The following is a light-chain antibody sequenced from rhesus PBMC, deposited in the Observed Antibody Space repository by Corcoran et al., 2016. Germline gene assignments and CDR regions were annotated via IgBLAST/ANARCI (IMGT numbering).Light chain of an antibody. J-gene: IGKJ2*01. CDR1: QDISSW. V-gene: IGKV1-21*01. Sequence: DIQMTQSPSSLSASVGDRVTITFRARQDISSWLAWSQQQPGKAPKPQVYNASSFPNGGPSRFRGSGSGTDFTLTISSLQPEDFATYYCQHYDSAPYSFGQGTKVEIK. CDR3: QHYDSAPYS. CDR2: NAS.